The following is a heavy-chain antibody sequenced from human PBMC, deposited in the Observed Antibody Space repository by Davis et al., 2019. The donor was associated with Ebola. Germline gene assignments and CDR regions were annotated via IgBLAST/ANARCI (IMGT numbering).Heavy chain of an antibody. Sequence: SETLSLTCVVSGGSINNYYWSWIRQTPGKGLEWIGYISYSGIVKYNPSLQSRLSISADTAKNQFSLMLDSVTAADAAVYFCARSRSTEPYSGGWYYFDVWGQGTLVTVSS. J-gene: IGHJ4*02. D-gene: IGHD6-19*01. CDR2: ISYSGIV. CDR3: ARSRSTEPYSGGWYYFDV. V-gene: IGHV4-59*01. CDR1: GGSINNYY.